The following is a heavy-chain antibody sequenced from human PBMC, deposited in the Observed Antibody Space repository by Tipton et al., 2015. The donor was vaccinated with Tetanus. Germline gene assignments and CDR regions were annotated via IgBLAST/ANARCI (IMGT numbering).Heavy chain of an antibody. Sequence: TLSLTCTISGDSMSPYYWGWLRQPPGKGLEWIGYIYYKGSTNYNPSLRSRVTISIDTASNQFSLKLTSVIPADTAIYYCARGPSYSGAWYRCWGQGAMGTVSP. V-gene: IGHV4-59*07. D-gene: IGHD6-19*01. CDR1: GDSMSPYY. CDR3: ARGPSYSGAWYRC. CDR2: IYYKGST. J-gene: IGHJ4*02.